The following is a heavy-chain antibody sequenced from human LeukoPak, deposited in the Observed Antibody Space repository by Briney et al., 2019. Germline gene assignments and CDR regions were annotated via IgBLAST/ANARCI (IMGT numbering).Heavy chain of an antibody. D-gene: IGHD6-19*01. CDR3: ARGGRVADDY. CDR2: MNPNSGNT. V-gene: IGHV1-8*03. CDR1: VYTFTSYD. Sequence: ASGKVSCKASVYTFTSYDINWVRQATGQELEWMGWMNPNSGNTGYAQKFQGRVTITRNTSISTAYMELSSLRSEDTAVYYCARGGRVADDYWGQGTLVTVSS. J-gene: IGHJ4*02.